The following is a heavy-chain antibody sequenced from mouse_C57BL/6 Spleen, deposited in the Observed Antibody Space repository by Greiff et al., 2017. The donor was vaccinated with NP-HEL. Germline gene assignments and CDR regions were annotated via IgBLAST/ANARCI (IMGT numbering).Heavy chain of an antibody. CDR2: IDPSDSYT. CDR1: GYTFTSYW. CDR3: ARWGTTLDY. Sequence: QVQLKQPGAELVMPGASVKLSCKASGYTFTSYWMHWVKQRPGQGLEWIGEIDPSDSYTNYNQKFKGKSTLTVDKSSSTAYMQLSSLTSEDSAVYYCARWGTTLDYWGQGTTLTVSS. V-gene: IGHV1-69*01. J-gene: IGHJ2*01. D-gene: IGHD1-1*01.